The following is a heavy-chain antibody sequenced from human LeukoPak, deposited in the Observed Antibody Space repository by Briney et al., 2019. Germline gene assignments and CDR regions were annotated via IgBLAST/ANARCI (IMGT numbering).Heavy chain of an antibody. Sequence: SETLSLTCTVSGGSISSYYWSWIRQPPGKGLEWIGCIYYSGSTNYNPSLKSRVTISVDTSKNQFSLKLSSVTAADTAVYYCARVSPSSWYDYWGQGTLVTVSS. CDR1: GGSISSYY. CDR2: IYYSGST. J-gene: IGHJ4*02. D-gene: IGHD6-13*01. CDR3: ARVSPSSWYDY. V-gene: IGHV4-59*01.